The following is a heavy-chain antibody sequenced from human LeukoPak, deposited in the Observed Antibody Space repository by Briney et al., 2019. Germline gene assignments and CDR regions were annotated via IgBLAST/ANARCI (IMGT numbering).Heavy chain of an antibody. D-gene: IGHD3-10*01. Sequence: GGSLRLSCAASGFTFSSYGMHWVRQAPGKGLEWVAFIRYDGSNKYYADSVKGRFTISRDNSKHTLYLQMNSLRAEDTAVYYCAKDHSNALRRFGELVRRTRDGNFDYWGQGTLVTVSS. CDR1: GFTFSSYG. V-gene: IGHV3-30*02. CDR2: IRYDGSNK. CDR3: AKDHSNALRRFGELVRRTRDGNFDY. J-gene: IGHJ4*02.